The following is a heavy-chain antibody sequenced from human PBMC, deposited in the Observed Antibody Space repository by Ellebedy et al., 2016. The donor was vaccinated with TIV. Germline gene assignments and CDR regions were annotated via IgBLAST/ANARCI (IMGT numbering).Heavy chain of an antibody. CDR3: AREWAAFDY. J-gene: IGHJ4*02. Sequence: SETLSLTCTVSGGSISSGGYYWSWIRQHPGTGLEWIGHIDNSGTTYFKPSRKSRLILSVDTSKNQFYLQLYYVTTADTAVYFCAREWAAFDYWGQGTLVTVSS. V-gene: IGHV4-31*03. CDR2: IDNSGTT. CDR1: GGSISSGGYY. D-gene: IGHD6-25*01.